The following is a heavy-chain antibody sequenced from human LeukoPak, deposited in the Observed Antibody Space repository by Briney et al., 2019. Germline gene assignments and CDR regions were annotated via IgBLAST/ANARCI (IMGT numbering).Heavy chain of an antibody. J-gene: IGHJ4*02. D-gene: IGHD1-1*01. CDR3: ANEVRPNDY. V-gene: IGHV3-23*01. CDR1: GFTFSSHA. CDR2: MDIRGGST. Sequence: GGCLRLSCAASGFTFSSHAMCWVRQAPGKGLEWVSSMDIRGGSTYYADSVQGRFTISRDNPKNTLYLEMNSLRAEDTALYYCANEVRPNDYWGQGTLVTVTS.